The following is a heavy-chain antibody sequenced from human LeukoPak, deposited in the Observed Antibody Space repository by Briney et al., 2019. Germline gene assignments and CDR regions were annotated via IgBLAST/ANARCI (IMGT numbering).Heavy chain of an antibody. J-gene: IGHJ4*02. CDR1: GFTFSRYS. CDR2: ISGSGGST. CDR3: AKYRYDSSGYYVFDY. Sequence: PGGSLRLSYAASGFTFSRYSMNWVRQAPGKGLEWVSAISGSGGSTYYADSVKGRFTISRDNSKNTLYLQMNSLRAEDTAVYYCAKYRYDSSGYYVFDYWGQGTLVTVSS. V-gene: IGHV3-23*01. D-gene: IGHD3-22*01.